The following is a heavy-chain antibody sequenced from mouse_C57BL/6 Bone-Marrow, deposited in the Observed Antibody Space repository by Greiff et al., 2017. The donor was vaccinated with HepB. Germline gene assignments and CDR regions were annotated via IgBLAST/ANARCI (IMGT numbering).Heavy chain of an antibody. J-gene: IGHJ3*01. Sequence: EVKLVESGGGLVKPGGSLKLSCAASGFTFSDYYMYWVRQTPEKRLEWVAYISNGGGSTYYPDTVKGRFTISRDNAKNTLYLQMSRLKSEDTAMYYCARHAELGREFAYWGQGTLVTVAA. CDR3: ARHAELGREFAY. D-gene: IGHD4-1*01. CDR1: GFTFSDYY. CDR2: ISNGGGST. V-gene: IGHV5-12*01.